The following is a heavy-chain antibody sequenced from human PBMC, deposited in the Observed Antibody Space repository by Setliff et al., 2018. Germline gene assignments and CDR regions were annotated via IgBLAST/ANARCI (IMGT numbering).Heavy chain of an antibody. CDR1: GFTFSNYA. CDR2: IDESGGGT. V-gene: IGHV3-23*01. CDR3: AKREIIAVTRWFDP. D-gene: IGHD2-15*01. Sequence: GESLTISCAASGFTFSNYAMSWVRQAPGKGLELVSAIDESGGGTYYADSVKGRFTISRDNSKNTLYLQMNSLRAEDTAVYYCAKREIIAVTRWFDPWGQGTLVTVSS. J-gene: IGHJ5*02.